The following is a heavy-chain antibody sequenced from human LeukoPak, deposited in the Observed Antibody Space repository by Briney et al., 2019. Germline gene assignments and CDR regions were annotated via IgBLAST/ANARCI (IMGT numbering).Heavy chain of an antibody. J-gene: IGHJ4*02. CDR3: ARGRDRSKAGDH. V-gene: IGHV4-34*01. Sequence: PSETLSLTCAVYGGSCDDYYCSWLRQPPGKGLEWIGEIHPSGIFYYNSALLSRVTISIDTSKSQFSLRLTSVTAADTAFYYCARGRDRSKAGDHWGQGSLVTVSS. D-gene: IGHD5-24*01. CDR2: IHPSGIF. CDR1: GGSCDDYY.